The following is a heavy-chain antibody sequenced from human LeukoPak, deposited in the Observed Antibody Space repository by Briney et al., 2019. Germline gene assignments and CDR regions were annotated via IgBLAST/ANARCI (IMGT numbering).Heavy chain of an antibody. Sequence: GGSLRLSCAASGFTFSSYGMHWVRQAPGKGLEWVAVISNDGSKIYYTDSVKGRFTISRDNPKNTLYLQMNSLRTEDTAVYYCAQDRGGEQQLIQAFAYWGQGTLVTVSS. CDR1: GFTFSSYG. D-gene: IGHD6-13*01. CDR3: AQDRGGEQQLIQAFAY. J-gene: IGHJ4*02. V-gene: IGHV3-30*18. CDR2: ISNDGSKI.